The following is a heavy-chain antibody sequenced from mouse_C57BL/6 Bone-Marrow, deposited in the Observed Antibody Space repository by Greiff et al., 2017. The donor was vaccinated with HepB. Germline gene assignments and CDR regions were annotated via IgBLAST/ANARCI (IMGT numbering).Heavy chain of an antibody. V-gene: IGHV1-26*01. J-gene: IGHJ3*01. CDR3: ARPYDGYPWFAY. CDR1: GYTFTDYY. Sequence: LKVSGPELVKPGASVKISCKASGYTFTDYYMNWVKQSHGKSLEWIGDINPNNGGTSYNQKFKGKATLTVDKSSSTAYMELRSLTSEDSAVYYCARPYDGYPWFAYWGQGTLVTVSA. D-gene: IGHD2-3*01. CDR2: INPNNGGT.